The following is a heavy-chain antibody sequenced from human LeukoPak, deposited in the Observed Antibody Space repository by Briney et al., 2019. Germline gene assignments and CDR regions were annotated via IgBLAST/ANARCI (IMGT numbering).Heavy chain of an antibody. J-gene: IGHJ4*02. Sequence: GASVKVSCKASGGTFSSYAISWVRQAPGQGLEWMGGIIPIFGTANYAQKFQGRVTMTEDTSTDTAYMELSSLRSEDTAVYYCATVQLEPPVDWGQGTLVTVSS. CDR2: IIPIFGTA. CDR1: GGTFSSYA. D-gene: IGHD1-1*01. CDR3: ATVQLEPPVD. V-gene: IGHV1-69*06.